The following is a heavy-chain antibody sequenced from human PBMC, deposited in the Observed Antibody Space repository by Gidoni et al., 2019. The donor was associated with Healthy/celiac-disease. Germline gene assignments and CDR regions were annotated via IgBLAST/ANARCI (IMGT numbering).Heavy chain of an antibody. J-gene: IGHJ6*02. V-gene: IGHV1-8*01. CDR1: GYTFTIYD. CDR2: MNPNGGNT. Sequence: QVQLVQSGAEVTQPGASVKVSCKASGYTFTIYDINRGRQATGQGLEWMGWMNPNGGNTGYAQKFQGRVTMTRNTSISTAYMELSSLRSEDTAVYYCARGTELLYYYYYGMDVWGQGTTVTVSS. D-gene: IGHD1-26*01. CDR3: ARGTELLYYYYYGMDV.